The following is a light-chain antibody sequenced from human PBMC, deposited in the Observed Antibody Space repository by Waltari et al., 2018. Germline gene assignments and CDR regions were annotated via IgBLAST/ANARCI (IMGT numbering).Light chain of an antibody. CDR1: QDLHNW. Sequence: DIQMTQSPSSVSASVGDRVTINCRASQDLHNWLAWYQQKPGKAPKLLIQGASSLQSGVPSRFISSGSGTDFTLTISSLQPEDVATYYCHQANSFPFTFGPGTKVDIK. CDR2: GAS. J-gene: IGKJ3*01. V-gene: IGKV1-12*01. CDR3: HQANSFPFT.